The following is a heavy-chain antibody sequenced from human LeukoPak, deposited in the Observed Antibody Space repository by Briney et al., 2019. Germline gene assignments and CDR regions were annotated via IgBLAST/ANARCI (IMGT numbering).Heavy chain of an antibody. CDR2: YSWQSGRI. Sequence: GGSLRLFFAAFGFHCDDHAMHGVRPASGKGLGLGSAYSWQSGRIVCAASVEGRFPISRDNAENALYLEMKSHRREDTALYFCVKEGLSPNAIRYYCDCWGQGTLVTVSS. D-gene: IGHD1-14*01. V-gene: IGHV3-9*01. CDR1: GFHCDDHA. CDR3: VKEGLSPNAIRYYCDC. J-gene: IGHJ4*02.